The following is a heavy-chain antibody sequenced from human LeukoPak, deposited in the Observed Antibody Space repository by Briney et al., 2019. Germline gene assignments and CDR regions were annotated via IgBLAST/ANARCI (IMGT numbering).Heavy chain of an antibody. J-gene: IGHJ4*02. CDR1: GGSISSYY. Sequence: PSENLSLTCTVSGGSISSYYWSWIRQPPGKGLEWIGYIYYSGSTNYNPSLKSRVTISVDTSKNQFSPKLSSVTAADTAVYYCARHRGRIYFDYWGQGTLVTVSS. V-gene: IGHV4-59*08. CDR3: ARHRGRIYFDY. CDR2: IYYSGST. D-gene: IGHD2/OR15-2a*01.